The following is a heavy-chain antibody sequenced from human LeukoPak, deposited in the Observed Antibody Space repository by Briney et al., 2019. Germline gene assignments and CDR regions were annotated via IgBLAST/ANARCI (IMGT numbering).Heavy chain of an antibody. D-gene: IGHD1-26*01. Sequence: AGGSLRLSCAASGFTFSNYAMSWVRQAPGRGLEWVSGISASGGGTYYADSVKGRFAISRDNSKKMLFLQMNSLRVEDTAVYYCAKDSASTVAYFDDWGQGALVTVSS. CDR3: AKDSASTVAYFDD. J-gene: IGHJ4*02. CDR2: ISASGGGT. V-gene: IGHV3-23*01. CDR1: GFTFSNYA.